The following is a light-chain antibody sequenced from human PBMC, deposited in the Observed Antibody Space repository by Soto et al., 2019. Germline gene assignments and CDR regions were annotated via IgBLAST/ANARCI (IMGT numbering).Light chain of an antibody. V-gene: IGKV1-6*01. CDR3: LQDSSYPRT. Sequence: AIQITQPPSSLSDSVGDKVPFTSRASQNIRTELGWYQQKPGKAPKLLIYATSSLQSGVPSRFSGSGSGTEFTLTISSLQPEDFAIYYCLQDSSYPRTFGQGTRVETK. J-gene: IGKJ1*01. CDR2: ATS. CDR1: QNIRTE.